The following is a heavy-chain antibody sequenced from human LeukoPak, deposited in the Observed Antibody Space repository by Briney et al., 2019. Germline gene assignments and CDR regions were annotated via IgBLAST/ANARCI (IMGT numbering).Heavy chain of an antibody. CDR3: AKDFWSGYYPNY. V-gene: IGHV3-23*01. CDR1: GFTFSSYA. Sequence: GGSLRLSCAASGFTFSSYAMSWVRQAPGKGLEWVSGSGSGGSTYYADSVKGRFTISRDNSKNTLYLQMNGLRAEDTAVYYCAKDFWSGYYPNYWGQGTLVTVSS. CDR2: SGSGGST. J-gene: IGHJ4*02. D-gene: IGHD3-3*01.